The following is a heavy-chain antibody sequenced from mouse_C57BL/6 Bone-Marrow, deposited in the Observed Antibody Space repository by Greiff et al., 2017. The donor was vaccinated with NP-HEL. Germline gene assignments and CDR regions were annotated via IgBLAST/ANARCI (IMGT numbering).Heavy chain of an antibody. V-gene: IGHV1-50*01. J-gene: IGHJ3*01. Sequence: QVQLQQPGAELVKPGASVKLSCKASGYTFTSYWMQWVKQRPGQGLEWIGEIDRSDSYTNYNQKFKGKATLTVDTSSSTAYMQLSSLTSEDSAVYYCARDYYGSSYGRFAYWGQGTLVTVSA. CDR3: ARDYYGSSYGRFAY. CDR1: GYTFTSYW. CDR2: IDRSDSYT. D-gene: IGHD1-1*01.